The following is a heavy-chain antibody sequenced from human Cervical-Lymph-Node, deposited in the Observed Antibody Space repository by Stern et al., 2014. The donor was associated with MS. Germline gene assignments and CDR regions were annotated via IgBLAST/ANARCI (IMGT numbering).Heavy chain of an antibody. CDR3: ARRCSRRIDAFDI. CDR1: GYSFTSYW. J-gene: IGHJ3*02. D-gene: IGHD2-15*01. CDR2: IDPSDSYT. Sequence: EVQLVQSGAEVKKPGESLRISCKGSGYSFTSYWISWVRQMPGKGLEWMGRIDPSDSYTNYGQSFQGRVTISADKSKSTPHLQRSSLKASDTAMYYCARRCSRRIDAFDIWGQGTMVTVSS. V-gene: IGHV5-10-1*03.